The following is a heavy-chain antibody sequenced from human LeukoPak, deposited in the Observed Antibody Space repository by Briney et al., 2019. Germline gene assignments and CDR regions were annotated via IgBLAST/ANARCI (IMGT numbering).Heavy chain of an antibody. CDR2: IIPIFGTA. D-gene: IGHD3-22*01. CDR3: ASVEDSSGCRY. J-gene: IGHJ4*02. CDR1: GGTFSSYA. Sequence: SVKVSCKASGGTFSSYAISWVRQAPGQGLEWMGGIIPIFGTANYAQTFQGRVTTTADESTSPAYMALSSLTSDDTAVYYCASVEDSSGCRYWGQGTLVPLSS. V-gene: IGHV1-69*01.